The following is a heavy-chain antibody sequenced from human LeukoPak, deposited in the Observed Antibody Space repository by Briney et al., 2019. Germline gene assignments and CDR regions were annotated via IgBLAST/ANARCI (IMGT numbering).Heavy chain of an antibody. CDR3: ARHLYGSGLHRIDY. CDR1: GGSISSTNYY. J-gene: IGHJ4*02. V-gene: IGHV4-39*01. D-gene: IGHD6-19*01. CDR2: IYYRGST. Sequence: PSETLSLTCSVSGGSISSTNYYWGWIRQPPGKGLEWIGSIYYRGSTYYNPSLKSRVTISVDTSKNQFSLKLSSVTAADTAVYHCARHLYGSGLHRIDYWGQGTLVTVSS.